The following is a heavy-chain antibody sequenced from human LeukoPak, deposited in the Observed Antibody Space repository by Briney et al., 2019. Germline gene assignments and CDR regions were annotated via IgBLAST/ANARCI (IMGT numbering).Heavy chain of an antibody. Sequence: ASVKVSCKASGYTFTSYDINWVRQATGQGLEWMGWMNPNSGNTGYAQKFQGRVTMTRNTSISTAYMELSSLRSEDTAVYYCARDIVVGASGHNWFDPWGQGTLVTVSS. D-gene: IGHD1-26*01. J-gene: IGHJ5*02. CDR2: MNPNSGNT. CDR3: ARDIVVGASGHNWFDP. CDR1: GYTFTSYD. V-gene: IGHV1-8*01.